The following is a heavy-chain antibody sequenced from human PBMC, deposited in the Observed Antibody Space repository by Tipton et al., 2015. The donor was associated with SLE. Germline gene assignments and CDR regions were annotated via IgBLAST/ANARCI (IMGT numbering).Heavy chain of an antibody. D-gene: IGHD2-2*01. V-gene: IGHV4-59*03. CDR3: AGGWTRQLIFDY. CDR1: CGSMSTYY. CDR2: IHHTGIT. J-gene: IGHJ4*02. Sequence: TLSLTCFVSCGSMSTYYWNWIRQPPGKGLEWIGYIHHTGITNYNPSLNSRVTISIDMSMNQFSRRLNSVTAADTAVYYCAGGWTRQLIFDYWGQGNLVTVSS.